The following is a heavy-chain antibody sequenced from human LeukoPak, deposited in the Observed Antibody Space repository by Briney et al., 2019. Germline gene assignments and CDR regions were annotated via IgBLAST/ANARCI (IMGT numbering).Heavy chain of an antibody. J-gene: IGHJ1*01. CDR2: IRYDESNK. CDR3: AQGRTQANWGSEYFHY. Sequence: PGGSLRLSCAASGFTFSSYGMHWVRQAPGKGLEWVTFIRYDESNKFYADSVKGRFSISRDNSKNTLYLQMNSLGAEDTAVYFCAQGRTQANWGSEYFHYWGQGTLVTVSS. V-gene: IGHV3-30*02. CDR1: GFTFSSYG. D-gene: IGHD7-27*01.